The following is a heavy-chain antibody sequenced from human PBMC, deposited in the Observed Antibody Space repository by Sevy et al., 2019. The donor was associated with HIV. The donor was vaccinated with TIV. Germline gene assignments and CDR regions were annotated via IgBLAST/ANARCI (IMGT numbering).Heavy chain of an antibody. Sequence: GGSLRLSCAASGFTFSDYYMSWIRQAPGKGLEWVSYISSSGSTIYYADSVKGRFTISRDNAKNSLYLQMNSLRAEDTAVYYCARDSEIAAAAPYYFDYWGQGTLVTVSS. CDR2: ISSSGSTI. CDR1: GFTFSDYY. D-gene: IGHD6-13*01. CDR3: ARDSEIAAAAPYYFDY. V-gene: IGHV3-11*01. J-gene: IGHJ4*02.